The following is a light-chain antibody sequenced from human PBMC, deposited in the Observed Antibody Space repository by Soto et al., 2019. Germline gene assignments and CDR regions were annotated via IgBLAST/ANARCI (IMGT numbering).Light chain of an antibody. J-gene: IGKJ1*01. CDR2: AAS. Sequence: DIQMTQSPSSLSASVGDRVTITCRASQSISSYLNWYQQKPGKAPKLLIYAASSLQSGVPSRFSGSGSGTDFTLTISRLEPEDFAVYYCQQYGISPTWTFGQGTKVDIK. CDR1: QSISSY. CDR3: QQYGISPTWT. V-gene: IGKV1-39*01.